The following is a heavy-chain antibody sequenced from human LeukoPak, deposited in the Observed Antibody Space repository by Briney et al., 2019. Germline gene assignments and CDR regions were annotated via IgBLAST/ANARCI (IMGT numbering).Heavy chain of an antibody. CDR1: GFTFSSYA. CDR3: ANMGNSGYDAHYYYGMDV. D-gene: IGHD5-12*01. J-gene: IGHJ6*02. CDR2: ISGSGGST. Sequence: PGGSLRLSCAASGFTFSSYAMSWVRQAPGKGLEWVSAISGSGGSTYYADSVKGRFTISRDNSKNTLYLQMNSLRAEDTAVYYCANMGNSGYDAHYYYGMDVWGQGTTVTVSS. V-gene: IGHV3-23*01.